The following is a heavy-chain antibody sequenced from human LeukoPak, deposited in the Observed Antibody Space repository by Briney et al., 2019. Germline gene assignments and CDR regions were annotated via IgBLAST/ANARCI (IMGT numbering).Heavy chain of an antibody. CDR2: ISLTGLT. D-gene: IGHD2-8*01. Sequence: SGTLSLTCGVSGGSISNTNWWSWVRQPPGQGLEWIGEISLTGLTHHNPSLESRVTVSLDKSKNQLSLNLTSVTAADTAVYYCSRENGAFSPFGYWGQGTLVTVLS. V-gene: IGHV4-4*02. CDR1: GGSISNTNW. CDR3: SRENGAFSPFGY. J-gene: IGHJ4*02.